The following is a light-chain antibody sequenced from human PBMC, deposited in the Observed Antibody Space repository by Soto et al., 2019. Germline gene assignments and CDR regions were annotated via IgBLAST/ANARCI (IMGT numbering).Light chain of an antibody. CDR2: TNP. V-gene: IGLV1-40*01. CDR3: QAYDSGLSVYV. J-gene: IGLJ1*01. Sequence: QSVLTQPPSVSGAPGQRVILSCTWSTSNIGAGFDVHWYQQLPGTVPNLLIYTNPNRPSGVPGRFSGSKSGTSASLVIAGLQVEDEADYYCQAYDSGLSVYVFGTGTKLTVL. CDR1: TSNIGAGFD.